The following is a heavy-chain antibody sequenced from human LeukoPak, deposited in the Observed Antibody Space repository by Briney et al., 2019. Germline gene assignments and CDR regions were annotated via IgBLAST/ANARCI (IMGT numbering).Heavy chain of an antibody. J-gene: IGHJ5*02. CDR1: GFTFSSYA. CDR2: ISGSGGST. D-gene: IGHD3-16*01. Sequence: GGSLRLSCAASGFTFSSYAMSWVRQAPGKGLEWVSAISGSGGSTYYADSVKGRFTISRDNSKNTLYLQMNNLRAEDTAVYYCAKDYAALSSPNWFDPWGQGTLVTVSS. V-gene: IGHV3-23*01. CDR3: AKDYAALSSPNWFDP.